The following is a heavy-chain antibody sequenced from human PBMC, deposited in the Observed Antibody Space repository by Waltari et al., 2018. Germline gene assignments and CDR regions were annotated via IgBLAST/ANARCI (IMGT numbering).Heavy chain of an antibody. CDR2: INPNSGGT. CDR1: GYTFTGSY. Sequence: QVQLVQSGAEVKKPGASVKVSCKASGYTFTGSYMHWVRQAPGQGLEWMGRINPNSGGTNYAQKFQGRVTMTRDTSISTAYMELSRLRSDDTAVYYCARGKRDSSGYIVYYYYYMDVWGKGTTVTVSS. V-gene: IGHV1-2*06. D-gene: IGHD3-22*01. CDR3: ARGKRDSSGYIVYYYYYMDV. J-gene: IGHJ6*03.